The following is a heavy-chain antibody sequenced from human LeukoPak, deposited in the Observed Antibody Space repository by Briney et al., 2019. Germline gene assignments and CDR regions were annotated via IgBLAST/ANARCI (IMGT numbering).Heavy chain of an antibody. CDR1: GFPFRSYA. V-gene: IGHV3-23*01. J-gene: IGHJ4*02. Sequence: GGSLRLSCVASGFPFRSYAMTWVRQTPGKGLESVSVITDDEDTYYADSVKGRFTISRDNSQNTVFLQMNSLRVEDTAVYYCARGVYTYSYNLYYFDYWGQGTLVTVSS. D-gene: IGHD5-18*01. CDR2: ITDDEDT. CDR3: ARGVYTYSYNLYYFDY.